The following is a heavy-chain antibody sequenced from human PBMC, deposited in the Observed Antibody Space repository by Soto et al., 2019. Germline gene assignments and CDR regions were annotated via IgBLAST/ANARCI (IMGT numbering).Heavy chain of an antibody. V-gene: IGHV3-30*03. CDR3: ARDLRYFDWLPRPYGMDV. CDR1: GFTFTSYG. Sequence: PGGSLRLSCAASGFTFTSYGMHWVRQAPGKGLEWMALILHDGSAEYYADSVKGRFTISRDNAKNSLYLQMNSLRAEDTAVYYCARDLRYFDWLPRPYGMDVWGQGTTVTVSS. D-gene: IGHD3-9*01. CDR2: ILHDGSAE. J-gene: IGHJ6*02.